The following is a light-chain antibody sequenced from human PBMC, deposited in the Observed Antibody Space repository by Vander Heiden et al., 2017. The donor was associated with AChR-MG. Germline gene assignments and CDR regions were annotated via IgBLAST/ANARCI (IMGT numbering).Light chain of an antibody. CDR2: GAS. J-gene: IGKJ4*01. CDR3: QQDGSSPPLT. Sequence: EIVLTQSPGTLSLSPGERATLSCRASQSVSSSYLAWYQQKPDQAPRLLIYGASSRATGIPDRFSGSGYGTDFTLTISRLEPEDFAVYYCQQDGSSPPLTFGGGTKVEIK. V-gene: IGKV3-20*01. CDR1: QSVSSSY.